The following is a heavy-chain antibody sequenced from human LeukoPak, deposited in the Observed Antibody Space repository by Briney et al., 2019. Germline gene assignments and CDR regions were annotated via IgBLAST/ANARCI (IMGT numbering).Heavy chain of an antibody. J-gene: IGHJ3*02. CDR3: ARIYYGSGSSAFDI. D-gene: IGHD3-10*01. CDR2: ISSSSSYI. CDR1: GFTFSSYS. Sequence: NPGGSLRLSCAASGFTFSSYSMNWVRQAPGKGLEWVSSISSSSSYIYYADSVKGRFTISRDNAKNSLYLQMNSPRAEDTAVYYCARIYYGSGSSAFDIWGQGTMVTVSS. V-gene: IGHV3-21*01.